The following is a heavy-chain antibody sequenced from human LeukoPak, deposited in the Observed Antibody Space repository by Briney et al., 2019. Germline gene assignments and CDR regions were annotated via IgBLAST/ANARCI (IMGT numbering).Heavy chain of an antibody. V-gene: IGHV1-3*01. J-gene: IGHJ5*02. CDR3: ARVADCSSTSCYYHWFDP. Sequence: ASVKVSCKTSGYIFTSYAMHWVRQAPGQRLEWMGWINAGNGNTKYSQKFQGRVTITRDTSASTAYMELSSLRSEDTAVYYCARVADCSSTSCYYHWFDPWGQGTLVTVSS. D-gene: IGHD2-2*01. CDR2: INAGNGNT. CDR1: GYIFTSYA.